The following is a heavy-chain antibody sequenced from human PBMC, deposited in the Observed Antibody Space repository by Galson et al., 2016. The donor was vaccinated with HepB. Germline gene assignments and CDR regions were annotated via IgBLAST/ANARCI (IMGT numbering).Heavy chain of an antibody. V-gene: IGHV4-59*06. CDR3: ARVKVATDVFHWFDP. Sequence: ETLSLTCTVSGGSISSYYWSWIRQPPGKGLEWIGYIYYSGSTYYNPSLESRLTMSVDTSENQFSLKLNSVTAADTAIYYCARVKVATDVFHWFDPWGQGTLVTVSS. D-gene: IGHD4-23*01. CDR2: IYYSGST. J-gene: IGHJ5*02. CDR1: GGSISSYY.